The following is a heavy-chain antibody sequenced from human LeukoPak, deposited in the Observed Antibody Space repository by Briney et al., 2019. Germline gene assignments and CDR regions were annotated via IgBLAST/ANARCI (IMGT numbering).Heavy chain of an antibody. D-gene: IGHD3-22*01. V-gene: IGHV1-2*06. J-gene: IGHJ4*02. CDR1: GYTFTGYY. CDR3: ARAYYYDGSGYYDPYYFDY. CDR2: INPNSGGT. Sequence: ASVTVSCKASGYTFTGYYMHWVRQAPGQGLEWMGRINPNSGGTNYAQKFQGRVTMTRDTSISTAYMELSRLRSDDTAVYYCARAYYYDGSGYYDPYYFDYWGQGTLVTVSS.